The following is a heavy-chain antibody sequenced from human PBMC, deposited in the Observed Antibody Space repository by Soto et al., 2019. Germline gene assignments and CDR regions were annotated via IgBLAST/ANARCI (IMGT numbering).Heavy chain of an antibody. CDR1: GFSLTSSHMG. CDR3: APGGRFHLFTFDH. Sequence: QITLKESGPTLVRPAQTLTLTCDFSGFSLTSSHMGVAWIRQPPGKALEWLALIYWDDDKRYSPSLKNRLAISKETSRKHVVLTITHGDPGDPPNYFCAPGGRFHLFTFDHWGPGTMVTVSS. CDR2: IYWDDDK. V-gene: IGHV2-5*02. D-gene: IGHD3-10*01. J-gene: IGHJ4*02.